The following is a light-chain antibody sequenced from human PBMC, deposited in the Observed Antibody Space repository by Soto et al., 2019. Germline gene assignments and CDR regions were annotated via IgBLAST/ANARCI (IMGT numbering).Light chain of an antibody. CDR2: AAS. CDR1: ESIDNW. Sequence: DIQMTQSPSTLSASVGDTVTITCRASESIDNWLAWYQQKPGKAPKLLIFAASTLVRGVPSRFSGRGSGTDFTLTISSLQPEDFATYYCQQSYSTPRTFGQGTKVDIK. CDR3: QQSYSTPRT. J-gene: IGKJ2*01. V-gene: IGKV1-39*01.